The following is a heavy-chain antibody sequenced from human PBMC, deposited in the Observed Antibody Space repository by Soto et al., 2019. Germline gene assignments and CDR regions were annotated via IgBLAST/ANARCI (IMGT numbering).Heavy chain of an antibody. CDR3: AKALTRQTAYWLEP. Sequence: ASVKVSCKASGFSFTGYYIHWLRQAPGQGLEWMGWINAHSGGTEYAQKFQGRVTLTRDTSIATAYLTLTSLTSDDTALYYCAKALTRQTAYWLEPLGQGTQSTVSS. J-gene: IGHJ5*02. CDR2: INAHSGGT. D-gene: IGHD3-16*01. V-gene: IGHV1-2*02. CDR1: GFSFTGYY.